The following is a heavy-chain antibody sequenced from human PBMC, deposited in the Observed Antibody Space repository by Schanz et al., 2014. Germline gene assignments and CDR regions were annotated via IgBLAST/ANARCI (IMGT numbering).Heavy chain of an antibody. V-gene: IGHV3-7*04. CDR3: ARDNYYGSGSCAY. CDR1: GFTFRDYY. Sequence: EVQLVESGGGLVQPGGSLRLSCAASGFTFRDYYMSWIRQAPGKGLEWVANIKQDGSEKYYVDAVKGRFTISRDNAKNSMYLHMKSLRGEDTAVYYCARDNYYGSGSCAYWGQGTLVTVSS. J-gene: IGHJ4*02. D-gene: IGHD3-10*01. CDR2: IKQDGSEK.